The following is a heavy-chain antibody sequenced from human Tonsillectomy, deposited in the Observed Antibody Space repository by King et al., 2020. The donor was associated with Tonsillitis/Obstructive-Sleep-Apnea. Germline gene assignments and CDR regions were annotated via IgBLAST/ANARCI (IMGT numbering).Heavy chain of an antibody. V-gene: IGHV3-21*01. CDR1: EFTFSTYS. CDR3: ARGGPWDDSGGYYPFPFDY. CDR2: ISSSSSHI. D-gene: IGHD3-22*01. J-gene: IGHJ4*02. Sequence: QLVHSGGGLVKPGGSLRLSCAASEFTFSTYSMNWVRQAPGEGLEWVSSISSSSSHIYYADSVKVRFTISRDNAKNSLYLQMNSLTAEDTAVYYCARGGPWDDSGGYYPFPFDYWGQGTLVTVSS.